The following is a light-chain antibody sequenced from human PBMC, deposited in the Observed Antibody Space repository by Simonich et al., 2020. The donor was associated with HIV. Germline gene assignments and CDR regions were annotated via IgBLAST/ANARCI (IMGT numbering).Light chain of an antibody. J-gene: IGKJ1*01. CDR3: QQYDNWPPWT. CDR1: QSISSN. Sequence: EIVMTQSPATLSVSPGERATLSCTASQSISSNLAWYQQKPGQAPRRLIYGASTRATGIPSRFSGSGSGTEFTLTIGNMQSEDFAVYYCQQYDNWPPWTFGQGTKVEIK. CDR2: GAS. V-gene: IGKV3-15*01.